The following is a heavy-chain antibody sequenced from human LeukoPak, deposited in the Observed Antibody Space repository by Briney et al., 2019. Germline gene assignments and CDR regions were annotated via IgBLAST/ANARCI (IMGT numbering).Heavy chain of an antibody. CDR1: GGSISSYY. J-gene: IGHJ4*02. D-gene: IGHD3-10*01. CDR2: IYYSGST. Sequence: SETLSLTCTVSGGSISSYYWSWIRQPPGKGLEWIGYIYYSGSTYYNPSLKSRVTISVDTSKNQFSLKLSSVTAADTAVYYCARAGYYYGSGSYYNTPHFDYWGQGTLVTVSS. V-gene: IGHV4-59*01. CDR3: ARAGYYYGSGSYYNTPHFDY.